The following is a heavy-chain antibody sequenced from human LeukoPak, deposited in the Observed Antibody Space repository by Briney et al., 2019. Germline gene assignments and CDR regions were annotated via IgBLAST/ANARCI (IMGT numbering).Heavy chain of an antibody. Sequence: GGSLRLSCAASGFTFSSYAMHWVRQAPGKGLEWVAVISYDGSNKYYADSVRGRFTISRDNSKNTLYLQMNSLNAADTAVYYCTEAAAGDYWGQGTLVTVSS. V-gene: IGHV3-30*04. CDR3: TEAAAGDY. D-gene: IGHD6-13*01. CDR1: GFTFSSYA. CDR2: ISYDGSNK. J-gene: IGHJ4*02.